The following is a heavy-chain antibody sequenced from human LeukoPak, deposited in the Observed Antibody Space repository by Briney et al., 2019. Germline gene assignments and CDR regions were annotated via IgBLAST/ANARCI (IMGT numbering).Heavy chain of an antibody. J-gene: IGHJ3*02. CDR2: INFISSEI. D-gene: IGHD3-10*01. Sequence: GGSLRLCCAASGYMFNCYSVKWVRQARGKGVVWVSFINFISSEIYYGDSVKGRFTISTDNAKNSVYLQMNSLRDEDTAVYYCARDRAYAFDNWGQGTMVTVSS. CDR3: ARDRAYAFDN. V-gene: IGHV3-48*02. CDR1: GYMFNCYS.